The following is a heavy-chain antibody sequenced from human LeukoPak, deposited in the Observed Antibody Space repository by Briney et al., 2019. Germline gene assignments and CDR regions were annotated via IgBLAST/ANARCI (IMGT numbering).Heavy chain of an antibody. CDR3: ARGGRSGYSYGYGPNWFDP. Sequence: SETLSLTCAVYGGSFSGYYWSWIRQPPGKGREWIGEINHSGSTNYNPSLKSRVTISVDTSKNQFSLKLSSVTAADTAVYYCARGGRSGYSYGYGPNWFDPWGQGTLVTVSS. CDR2: INHSGST. J-gene: IGHJ5*02. D-gene: IGHD5-18*01. V-gene: IGHV4-34*01. CDR1: GGSFSGYY.